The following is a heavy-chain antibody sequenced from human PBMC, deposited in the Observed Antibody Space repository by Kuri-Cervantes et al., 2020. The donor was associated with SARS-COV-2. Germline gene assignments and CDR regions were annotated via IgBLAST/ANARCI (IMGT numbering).Heavy chain of an antibody. V-gene: IGHV1-69*05. J-gene: IGHJ6*03. CDR3: ARGMDIVVVPAAIEGGGWYYYMDV. CDR2: IIPIFGTA. CDR1: GGTFSSYA. D-gene: IGHD2-2*02. Sequence: SVKVSCKASGGTFSSYAISWVRQAPGQGLEWMGGIIPIFGTANYAQKFQGRVTLTTDESTSTAYMELSSLRSEDTAVYYCARGMDIVVVPAAIEGGGWYYYMDVWGKGTTVTVSS.